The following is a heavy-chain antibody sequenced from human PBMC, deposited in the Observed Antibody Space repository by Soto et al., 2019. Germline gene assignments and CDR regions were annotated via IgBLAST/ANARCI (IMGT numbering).Heavy chain of an antibody. CDR3: ARGPGGPDGPGDY. J-gene: IGHJ4*02. D-gene: IGHD2-15*01. CDR1: GYTFTSYA. V-gene: IGHV1-3*01. CDR2: INAGNGNT. Sequence: QVQLVQSGAEVKKPGASVKVSCKASGYTFTSYAMHWVRQAPGQRLEWMGWINAGNGNTKYSQKFQGRVTITRDTSASKAYMELSSLRSEDTAVYYCARGPGGPDGPGDYWGQGTLVNVSS.